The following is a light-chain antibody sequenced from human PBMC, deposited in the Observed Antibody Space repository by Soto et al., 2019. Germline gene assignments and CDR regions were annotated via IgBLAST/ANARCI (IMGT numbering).Light chain of an antibody. J-gene: IGKJ2*01. CDR3: QQSYKTPHT. CDR2: AAS. V-gene: IGKV1-39*01. CDR1: QGVSAY. Sequence: DIPMTQSPSSLSASVGDRVTITCRASQGVSAYLLWYQQRQGTPPKLLIYAASNLVSGVPSRFSGCGSGTTFTLTISSLQPEDFATYYCQQSYKTPHTFGQGTKLETK.